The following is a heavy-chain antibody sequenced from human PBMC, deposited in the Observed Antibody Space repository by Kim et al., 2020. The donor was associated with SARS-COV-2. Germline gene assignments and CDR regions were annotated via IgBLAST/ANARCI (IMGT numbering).Heavy chain of an antibody. CDR3: TTNRNHERLH. Sequence: GGSLRLSCAASGFTFSGSAMHWVRQASGKGLEWVGRIRSKANSYATAYAASVKGRFTISRDDSKNTAYLQMNSLKTEDTAVYYCTTNRNHERLHWGQGTLVTVSS. V-gene: IGHV3-73*01. CDR1: GFTFSGSA. J-gene: IGHJ4*02. CDR2: IRSKANSYAT. D-gene: IGHD1-1*01.